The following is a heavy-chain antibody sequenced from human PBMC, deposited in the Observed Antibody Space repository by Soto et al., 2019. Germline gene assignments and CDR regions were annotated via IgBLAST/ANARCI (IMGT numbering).Heavy chain of an antibody. J-gene: IGHJ5*02. D-gene: IGHD2-21*02. Sequence: EVQLVESGGGLIQPGGSLTLSCAASGFTVSGNYITWGRQPPGKGLEWVSVIFSGDNTYYSDSVKGRFTISRDNSKNTVYLQMNRLRGDDTAVYFCATGLTLPVRPSFDTWGQGTLLTVSS. CDR3: ATGLTLPVRPSFDT. V-gene: IGHV3-53*01. CDR1: GFTVSGNY. CDR2: IFSGDNT.